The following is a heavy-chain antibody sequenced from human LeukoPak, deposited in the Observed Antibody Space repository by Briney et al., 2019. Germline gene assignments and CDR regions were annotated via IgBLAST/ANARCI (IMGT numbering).Heavy chain of an antibody. Sequence: AGGSLRLSCAASGFTFSSYSMNWVRQAPGKGLEWVGRVKTKTDGETTDYAAPGKGRFTISRDDSKNTLYLQMNSLKTEDTAVYYCTTVMKDGYLDPTGFDYWGQGTLVTVSS. CDR2: VKTKTDGETT. J-gene: IGHJ4*02. CDR3: TTVMKDGYLDPTGFDY. D-gene: IGHD1-20*01. V-gene: IGHV3-15*01. CDR1: GFTFSSYS.